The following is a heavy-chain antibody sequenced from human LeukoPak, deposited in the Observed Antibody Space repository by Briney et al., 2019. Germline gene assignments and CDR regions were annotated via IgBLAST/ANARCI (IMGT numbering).Heavy chain of an antibody. CDR2: INPNSGGT. V-gene: IGHV1-2*06. CDR3: ARVWYYYDSSGYPPAHYFDY. D-gene: IGHD3-22*01. J-gene: IGHJ4*02. CDR1: GHTFTGYY. Sequence: GASVKVSCKASGHTFTGYYMHWVRQAPGLGLEWMGRINPNSGGTNYAQKFQGRVTMTRDTSISTAYMELSRPRSDDTAVYYCARVWYYYDSSGYPPAHYFDYWGQGTLVTVSS.